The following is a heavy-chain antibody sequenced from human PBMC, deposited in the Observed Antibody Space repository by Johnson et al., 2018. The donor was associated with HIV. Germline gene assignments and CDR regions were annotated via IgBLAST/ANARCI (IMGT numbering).Heavy chain of an antibody. J-gene: IGHJ3*02. Sequence: VQLVESGGGVVQPGGSLRLSCAASGFTFSSYAMHWVRQAPGKGLEWVAVISYDGSNKYYADSVKGPFTISRDNSKNTLDLQMNRLRAQDTAVYYCARDWEGYAFDIWGQGTMVTVSS. CDR2: ISYDGSNK. CDR1: GFTFSSYA. D-gene: IGHD1-26*01. V-gene: IGHV3-30-3*01. CDR3: ARDWEGYAFDI.